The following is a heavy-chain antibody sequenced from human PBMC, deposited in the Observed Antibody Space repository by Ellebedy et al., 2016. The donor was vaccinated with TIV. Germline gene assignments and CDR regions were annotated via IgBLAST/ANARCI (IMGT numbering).Heavy chain of an antibody. V-gene: IGHV3-30*05. Sequence: GESLKISCAASRFTLSSCGLHWVRQAPGEGLEWVASISHDGGKGYYADSVKGRFTISRDNSKNTLYLQMNSLRPEDTAIYYCAREDVATTTYYYGMDVWGQGTAVAVSS. CDR3: AREDVATTTYYYGMDV. J-gene: IGHJ6*02. CDR1: RFTLSSCG. D-gene: IGHD5-12*01. CDR2: ISHDGGKG.